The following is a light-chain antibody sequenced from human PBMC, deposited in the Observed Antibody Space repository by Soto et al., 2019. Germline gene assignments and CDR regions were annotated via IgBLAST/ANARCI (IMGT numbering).Light chain of an antibody. CDR1: SSDVGGYNY. CDR3: CSYAGNSWV. J-gene: IGLJ3*02. Sequence: QSALTQPRSVSGSPGQSVTISCSGTSSDVGGYNYVSWYQHHPGKVPKLMIYDVSKRPSGVPDRFSGSKSDNTASLTISGLQAEDEADYYCCSYAGNSWVFGGGTKLTVL. V-gene: IGLV2-11*01. CDR2: DVS.